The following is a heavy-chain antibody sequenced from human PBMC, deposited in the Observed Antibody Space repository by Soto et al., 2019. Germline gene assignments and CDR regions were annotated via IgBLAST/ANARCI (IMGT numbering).Heavy chain of an antibody. D-gene: IGHD6-6*01. CDR2: INSDGSST. CDR1: GFTFSSYW. CDR3: ARVDSSSPWTNYYYGMDV. V-gene: IGHV3-74*01. J-gene: IGHJ6*02. Sequence: GGSLRLSCAASGFTFSSYWMHWVRQAPGKGLVWVSRINSDGSSTSYADSVKGRFTISRDNAKNTLYLQMNSLRAEDTAVYYCARVDSSSPWTNYYYGMDVWGQGTTVTVSS.